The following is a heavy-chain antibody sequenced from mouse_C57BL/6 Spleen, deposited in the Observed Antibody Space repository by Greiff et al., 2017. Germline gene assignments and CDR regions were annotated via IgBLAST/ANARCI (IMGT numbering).Heavy chain of an antibody. D-gene: IGHD1-1*01. V-gene: IGHV3-6*01. J-gene: IGHJ4*01. Sequence: VQLKESGPGLVKPSQSLSLTCSVTGYSITSGYYWNWIRQFSGNTLECLGYICYDGSHNYNPSLKNRISITRDTSKNQFFLKLNSVTTEVTATYYCAGYSSYGLYYAMDYWDRGTSVTVSS. CDR3: AGYSSYGLYYAMDY. CDR2: ICYDGSH. CDR1: GYSITSGYY.